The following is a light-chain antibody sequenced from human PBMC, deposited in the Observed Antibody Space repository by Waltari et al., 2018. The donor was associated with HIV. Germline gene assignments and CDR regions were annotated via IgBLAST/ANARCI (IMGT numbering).Light chain of an antibody. CDR2: QAS. CDR3: QQYYSLPWT. CDR1: QSLLYRSNNKNY. V-gene: IGKV4-1*01. Sequence: DIVMTQSPDPLTLSLGERATVTGQSSQSLLYRSNNKNYLAWYRQRPGNPPELLIYQASTRESGVPDRFSGSGSWTDFTLTITSLQADDVASYFCQQYYSLPWTFGQGTKVEIK. J-gene: IGKJ1*01.